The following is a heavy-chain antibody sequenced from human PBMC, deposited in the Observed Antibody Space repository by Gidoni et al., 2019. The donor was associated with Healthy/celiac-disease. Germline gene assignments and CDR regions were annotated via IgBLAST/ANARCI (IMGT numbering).Heavy chain of an antibody. D-gene: IGHD4-17*01. CDR1: GYTFTGYY. CDR2: INPNSGGT. CDR3: ARAMTTVVNYYYYYGMDV. J-gene: IGHJ6*02. Sequence: QVQLVQSGAEVKKPGASVKVSCKASGYTFTGYYMHWVRQAPGQGLEWMGWINPNSGGTNYAQKFQGWVTMTRDTSISTAYMELSRLRSDDTAVYYCARAMTTVVNYYYYYGMDVWGQGTTVTVSS. V-gene: IGHV1-2*04.